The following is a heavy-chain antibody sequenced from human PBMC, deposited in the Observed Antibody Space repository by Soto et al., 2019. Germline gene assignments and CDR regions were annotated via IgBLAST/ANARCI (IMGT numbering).Heavy chain of an antibody. J-gene: IGHJ4*02. CDR2: INAGNGNT. CDR3: ARAPEPQWGFDY. V-gene: IGHV1-3*01. D-gene: IGHD1-26*01. CDR1: GYTFTSYA. Sequence: GASVKVSCKASGYTFTSYARHWVRQAPGQRLEWMGWINAGNGNTKYSQKFQGRVTITRDTSTSTAYMELSSLRSEDTAVYYCARAPEPQWGFDYWGQGTLVTVSS.